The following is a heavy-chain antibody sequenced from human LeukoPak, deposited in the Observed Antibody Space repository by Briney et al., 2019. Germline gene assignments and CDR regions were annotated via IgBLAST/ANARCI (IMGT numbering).Heavy chain of an antibody. CDR2: INPSGGST. D-gene: IGHD2-21*01. CDR1: GYTFTSYY. J-gene: IGHJ6*03. Sequence: ASVKVSCKASGYTFTSYYMHWVRQAPGQGLEWMGIINPSGGSTSYAQKFQGRVTMTRDMSTSTVYMELSSLRSEDTAVYYCARFAVPGIGGGEYYYYMDVWGKGTTVTISS. CDR3: ARFAVPGIGGGEYYYYMDV. V-gene: IGHV1-46*01.